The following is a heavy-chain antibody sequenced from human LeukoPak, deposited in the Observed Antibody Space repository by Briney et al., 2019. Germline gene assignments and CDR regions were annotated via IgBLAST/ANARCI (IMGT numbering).Heavy chain of an antibody. CDR2: VSDPGTDT. CDR1: GFTSSNYA. CDR3: AKYCGADCFSGIDH. D-gene: IGHD2-21*02. J-gene: IGHJ4*02. Sequence: PGGSLRLSCVASGFTSSNYAMTWVRQAPGKGLEWVSTVSDPGTDTYYVDSLKGRFTISRDNSKQTVYLQMKNLRHEDTAIYYCAKYCGADCFSGIDHWGQGTLVTVSS. V-gene: IGHV3-23*01.